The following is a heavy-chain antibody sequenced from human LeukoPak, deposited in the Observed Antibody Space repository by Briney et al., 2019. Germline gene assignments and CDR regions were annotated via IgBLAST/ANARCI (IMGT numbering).Heavy chain of an antibody. Sequence: PGGSLRLSCAASGFTFDDYAMPWVRQAPGKGLEWVSGISWNSGSIGYADSVKGRFTISRDNAKNSLYLQMNSLRAEDTALYYCAKDTDYDILTGPHDYWGQGTLVTVSS. V-gene: IGHV3-9*01. D-gene: IGHD3-9*01. J-gene: IGHJ4*02. CDR2: ISWNSGSI. CDR3: AKDTDYDILTGPHDY. CDR1: GFTFDDYA.